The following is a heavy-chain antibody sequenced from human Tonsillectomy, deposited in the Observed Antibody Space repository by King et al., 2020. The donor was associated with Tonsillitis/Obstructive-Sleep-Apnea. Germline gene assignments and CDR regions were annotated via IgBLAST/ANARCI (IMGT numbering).Heavy chain of an antibody. CDR1: GFTFSSYA. V-gene: IGHV3-64D*06. D-gene: IGHD6-13*01. Sequence: VQLVESGGGLVQPGGSLRLSCSASGFTFSSYAMHWVRQAPGKGLEYVSAISSNGGSTYYADSVKGRFTISRDNSKNTLYLQMSSLRDEDTAVYYCVKAGNRYSSPYWGQGTLVTVSS. J-gene: IGHJ4*02. CDR2: ISSNGGST. CDR3: VKAGNRYSSPY.